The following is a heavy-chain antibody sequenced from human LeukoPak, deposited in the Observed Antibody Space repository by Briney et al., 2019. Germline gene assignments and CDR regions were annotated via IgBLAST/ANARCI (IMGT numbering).Heavy chain of an antibody. CDR3: ARDERLLSFLK. J-gene: IGHJ4*02. D-gene: IGHD3-3*01. CDR1: GFTFSRYG. Sequence: GGSLRLSCAASGFTFSRYGMHWVRQTPGKGLEWVAVISYDASNKYYADSVKGRFTISRDNSKNTLYLQMNSLRAEDTAIYYCARDERLLSFLKWGQGTLVTVSS. CDR2: ISYDASNK. V-gene: IGHV3-30*03.